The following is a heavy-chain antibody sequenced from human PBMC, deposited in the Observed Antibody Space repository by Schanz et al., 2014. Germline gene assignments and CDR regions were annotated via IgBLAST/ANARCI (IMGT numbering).Heavy chain of an antibody. J-gene: IGHJ4*02. D-gene: IGHD3-10*01. CDR3: AKDQGSYGSGSYSYFDY. CDR2: ISGSGAST. V-gene: IGHV3-23*01. Sequence: EVQLLESGGHLVQPGGSLRLSCVASGVTFSSYAMSWVRQASGKGLEWVSAISGSGASTYYADSVKGRFTISRDNSKNTLYLQMNSLRAEDTAVYYCAKDQGSYGSGSYSYFDYWGQGTLATVSS. CDR1: GVTFSSYA.